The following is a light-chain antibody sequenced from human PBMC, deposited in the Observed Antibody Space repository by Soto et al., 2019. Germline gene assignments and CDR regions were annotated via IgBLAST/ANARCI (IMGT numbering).Light chain of an antibody. J-gene: IGLJ1*01. V-gene: IGLV2-8*01. CDR3: SSYAGSNRGV. Sequence: QCALTQLPSASGSPGQSVTISRTGTSSDVGGYNYVSWYQQHPGKAPNLMIYEVSKRPSGVPDRFSGSKSGNTASLTVSGLQAEDEADYYCSSYAGSNRGVFGTGTKVTVL. CDR1: SSDVGGYNY. CDR2: EVS.